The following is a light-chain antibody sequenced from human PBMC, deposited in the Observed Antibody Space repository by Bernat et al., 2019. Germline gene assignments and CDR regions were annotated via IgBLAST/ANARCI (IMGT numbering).Light chain of an antibody. CDR2: DVN. V-gene: IGLV2-8*01. CDR3: TSFTGSNEFAV. CDR1: SSDIGAYNY. J-gene: IGLJ3*02. Sequence: QSALTQPPSASGSPGQSVTISCSGTSSDIGAYNYVAWYQHHPGKGRRLIIFDVNQRPSGVPDRFSGSKSGNTASLTVSRLQAEDEATYYCTSFTGSNEFAVFGGWTEVTVL.